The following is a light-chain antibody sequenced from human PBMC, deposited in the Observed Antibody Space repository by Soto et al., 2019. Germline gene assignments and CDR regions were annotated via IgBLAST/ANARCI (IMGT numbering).Light chain of an antibody. CDR3: LQYDSYPYT. V-gene: IGKV1-5*01. CDR1: QSPSGW. J-gene: IGKJ2*01. CDR2: DAS. Sequence: DIQMTQSPSTLSASVGDRVTITCRASQSPSGWLAWFQQKPGKAPKLLIYDASILQTGVPRRFSGSRAGTEFTLTISGLQPDDFASYYCLQYDSYPYTFRQGTKLEIK.